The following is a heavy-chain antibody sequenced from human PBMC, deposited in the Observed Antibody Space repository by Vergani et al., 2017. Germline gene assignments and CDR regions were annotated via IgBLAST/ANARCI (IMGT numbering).Heavy chain of an antibody. V-gene: IGHV3-33*01. D-gene: IGHD4-17*01. CDR2: IWYDGSNK. CDR3: ARDFSPMTTVTVRPGDY. J-gene: IGHJ4*02. Sequence: QVQLVESGGGVVQPGRSLRLSCAASGFTFSSYGMHWVRQAPGKGLEWVAVIWYDGSNKYYADSVKGRFTISRDNSKNTLYLQMNSLRAEDTAVYYCARDFSPMTTVTVRPGDYWGQGTLVTVSS. CDR1: GFTFSSYG.